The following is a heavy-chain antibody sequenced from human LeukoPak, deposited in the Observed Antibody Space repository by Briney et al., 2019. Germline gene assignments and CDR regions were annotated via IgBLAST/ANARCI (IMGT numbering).Heavy chain of an antibody. CDR1: GFTVNSYA. D-gene: IGHD5-12*01. V-gene: IGHV3-66*01. CDR3: ARDGATPIVATIGWFDP. Sequence: GGSLRLSCAASGFTVNSYALSWVRQAPGKGLAWVSLIYSEGGTYYADSVKGRFTISRDNSKNTLYLQMNSLRAEDTAVYYCARDGATPIVATIGWFDPWGQGTLVTVSS. J-gene: IGHJ5*02. CDR2: IYSEGGT.